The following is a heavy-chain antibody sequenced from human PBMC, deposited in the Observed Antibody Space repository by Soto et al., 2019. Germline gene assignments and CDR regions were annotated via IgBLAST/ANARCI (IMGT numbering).Heavy chain of an antibody. CDR3: ARDRRGRFLISEFDY. V-gene: IGHV1-69*13. Sequence: AAVNVSCKSTLCTFSSCAISWVRQAPGQGLEWMGGIIPIFGTANYAQKFQSRDTITADESKITAYMELSSLRYEDTAVYYCARDRRGRFLISEFDYWGQGTLVTVSS. D-gene: IGHD3-3*01. CDR2: IIPIFGTA. J-gene: IGHJ4*02. CDR1: LCTFSSCA.